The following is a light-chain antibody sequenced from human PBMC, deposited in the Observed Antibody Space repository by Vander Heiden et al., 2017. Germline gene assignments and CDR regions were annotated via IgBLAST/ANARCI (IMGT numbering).Light chain of an antibody. J-gene: IGKJ1*01. CDR2: AAS. CDR1: QGIRSY. Sequence: VIWMTQSPSLLSASTGDRITISFRMSQGIRSYLAWDQQKPGKAPELLIYAASTLQSGVPSRFSGSGSGTDFTLTISCLQSEDFATYYCQQYYSFPRTFGQGTKVEIK. CDR3: QQYYSFPRT. V-gene: IGKV1D-8*01.